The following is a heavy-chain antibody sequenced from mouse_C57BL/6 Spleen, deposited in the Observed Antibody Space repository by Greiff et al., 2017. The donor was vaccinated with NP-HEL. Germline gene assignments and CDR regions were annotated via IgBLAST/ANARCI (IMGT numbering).Heavy chain of an antibody. CDR3: ARSGITTVVEDAMDY. CDR2: IDPEDGET. V-gene: IGHV14-2*01. Sequence: EVHLVESGAELVKPGASVKLSCTASGFNIKDYYMHWVKQRAEQGLEWIGRIDPEDGETKYAPKFQGKATITADTSSNTAYLQLSSLTSEDTAVYYCARSGITTVVEDAMDYWGQGTSVTVSS. D-gene: IGHD1-1*01. J-gene: IGHJ4*01. CDR1: GFNIKDYY.